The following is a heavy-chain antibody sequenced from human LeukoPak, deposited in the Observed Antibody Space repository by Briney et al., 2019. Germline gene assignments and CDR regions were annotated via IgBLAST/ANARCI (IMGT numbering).Heavy chain of an antibody. CDR1: EFEPTYFW. Sequence: GGSLRLSCVALEFEPTYFWMTWVRRAPGKGLEWVANTNPDGSESFYLDSVRGRFTISRDNAKKSLYLQMNRLRAEDTAVYYCATFVGTVSGSYTVPGGLLVWGKGTTVSVSS. V-gene: IGHV3-7*01. D-gene: IGHD3-16*02. CDR3: ATFVGTVSGSYTVPGGLLV. J-gene: IGHJ6*04. CDR2: TNPDGSES.